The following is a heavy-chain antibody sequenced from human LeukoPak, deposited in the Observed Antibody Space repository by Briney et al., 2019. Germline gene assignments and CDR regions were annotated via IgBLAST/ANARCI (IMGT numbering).Heavy chain of an antibody. CDR2: ISISVHDI. V-gene: IGHV3-23*01. CDR3: AKRGIASAASFDY. D-gene: IGHD6-13*01. J-gene: IGHJ4*02. Sequence: GGSLRLSCAASGFTFSNYAMSWVRQGPGRGLEWVSTISISVHDIFYADSVKGRFTISRDNSKNTVYLQMNTLRAEDTAVYYCAKRGIASAASFDYWGQGTLVTVSS. CDR1: GFTFSNYA.